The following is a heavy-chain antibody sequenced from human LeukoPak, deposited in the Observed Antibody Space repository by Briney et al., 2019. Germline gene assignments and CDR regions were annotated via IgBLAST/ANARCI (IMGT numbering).Heavy chain of an antibody. J-gene: IGHJ4*02. CDR1: GFTFSNYA. D-gene: IGHD5-18*01. Sequence: GGSLRLSCAASGFTFSNYALSWVRQAPGQGLEWVSDTSGSGGSTYYADSVKGRFTISRDNSKNTMYLQMNSLRAEDTAVYYCAKRIQSAMAMGYWGQGTLVTASS. CDR2: TSGSGGST. V-gene: IGHV3-23*01. CDR3: AKRIQSAMAMGY.